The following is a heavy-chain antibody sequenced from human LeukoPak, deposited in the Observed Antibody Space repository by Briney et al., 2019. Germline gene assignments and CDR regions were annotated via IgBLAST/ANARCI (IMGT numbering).Heavy chain of an antibody. CDR1: GFTFSSFG. D-gene: IGHD5-24*01. CDR2: ISYHGSDK. Sequence: PGGSLRLSCAASGFTFSSFGMHWVRQAPGKGLEWVAVISYHGSDKYYADTVKGRFTISRDNAKNTLYLQMNSLRVEDTAVYYCAKDLTGYNEPLPFDYWGQGTLVTVSS. J-gene: IGHJ4*02. V-gene: IGHV3-30*18. CDR3: AKDLTGYNEPLPFDY.